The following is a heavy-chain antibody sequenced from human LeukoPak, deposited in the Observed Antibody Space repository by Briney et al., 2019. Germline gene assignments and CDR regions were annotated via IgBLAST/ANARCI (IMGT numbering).Heavy chain of an antibody. D-gene: IGHD6-13*01. V-gene: IGHV3-48*03. CDR1: GFTFSSYE. CDR2: IGRGGALI. Sequence: PGGSLRLSCAASGFTFSSYEMNWVRQAPGKGLEWVSYIGRGGALIYYADSVKGRFTISRDNAKNSLFLQMNSLRAEDTAVYYCARDIATAGHLAFDYWGQGTLVTVSS. J-gene: IGHJ4*02. CDR3: ARDIATAGHLAFDY.